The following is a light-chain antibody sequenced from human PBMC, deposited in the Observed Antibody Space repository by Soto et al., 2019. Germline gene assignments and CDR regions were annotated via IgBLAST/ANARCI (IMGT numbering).Light chain of an antibody. Sequence: QSALTQPPSASGSPGQSGTISCTGTSSDVGRYNFVAWYQQHPGKAPKLMIFEVTKQPSGVPDRFSGSKSGNTASLTVSGLQAEDEADYSCSSLAADYYNHYVFGTGTKLTVL. CDR2: EVT. CDR1: SSDVGRYNF. J-gene: IGLJ1*01. V-gene: IGLV2-8*01. CDR3: SSLAADYYNHYV.